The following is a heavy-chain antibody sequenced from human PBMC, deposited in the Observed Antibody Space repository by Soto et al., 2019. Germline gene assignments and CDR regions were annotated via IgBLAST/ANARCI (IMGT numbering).Heavy chain of an antibody. V-gene: IGHV3-73*01. J-gene: IGHJ6*02. Sequence: XGSLRLSCAASGFPFSGSLIHWVRQASGKGLDWVGLIRSKANGYATAYGGSVKGRFTITRDDSQNTAYLQMDSLKTEDTAVYYCTRNLGAKYGFDVWGQGTTVTVSS. CDR2: IRSKANGYAT. CDR3: TRNLGAKYGFDV. CDR1: GFPFSGSL. D-gene: IGHD1-26*01.